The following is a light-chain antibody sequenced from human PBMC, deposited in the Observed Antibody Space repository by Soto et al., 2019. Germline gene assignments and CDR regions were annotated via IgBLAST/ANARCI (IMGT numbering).Light chain of an antibody. V-gene: IGKV3-20*01. CDR1: QSVSNNY. CDR2: GSS. Sequence: EVVLTQSPGTLSLSPGERATLSCRASQSVSNNYLAWYQQKPGQAPRLLIFGSSDRATGITDRFSGSGSGQDFTLTISSLEPEDFGVYYCQQYGNSPPYTFGQGTKLEIK. CDR3: QQYGNSPPYT. J-gene: IGKJ2*01.